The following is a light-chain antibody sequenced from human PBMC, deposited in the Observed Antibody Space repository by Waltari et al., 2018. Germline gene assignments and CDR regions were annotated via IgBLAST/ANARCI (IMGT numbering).Light chain of an antibody. V-gene: IGLV1-36*01. Sequence: QSVLTQPPSVSEAPRQRVTISCSGSSSNIGSNAVNWYQQLPGKAPKLLIYYDDLLPSGVSVRFSGSKSATSASLAISGLQSEDEAHYYCATWDDSLSGVVFGGGTKLTVL. CDR3: ATWDDSLSGVV. J-gene: IGLJ3*02. CDR1: SSNIGSNA. CDR2: YDD.